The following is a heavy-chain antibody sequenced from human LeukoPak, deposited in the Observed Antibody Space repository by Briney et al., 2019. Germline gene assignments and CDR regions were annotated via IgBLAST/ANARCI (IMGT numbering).Heavy chain of an antibody. CDR1: GYTFTGYY. V-gene: IGHV1-2*02. Sequence: ASVKVSCKASGYTFTGYYMNWVRQPPGQGLEWMGWINPNSGGTNYAQKFQGRVTMTRDTSISTAYMELSRLRSDDTAVYYCARDLQWPDAFDIWGQGTMVTVSS. J-gene: IGHJ3*02. D-gene: IGHD6-19*01. CDR3: ARDLQWPDAFDI. CDR2: INPNSGGT.